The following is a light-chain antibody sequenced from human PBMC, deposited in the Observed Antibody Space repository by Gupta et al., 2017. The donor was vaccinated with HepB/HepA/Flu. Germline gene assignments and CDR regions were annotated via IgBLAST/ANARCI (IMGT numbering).Light chain of an antibody. CDR3: QQYDNSPST. Sequence: EIVLTQSPGTLSLSPGERATLSCRASESVGIAYLAWYQQKPGQAPRLLIYAASTRASGIPDRFSGSGSGTDFTLTISRLEPEDFAVYYCQQYDNSPSTFGQGTRLEIK. V-gene: IGKV3-20*01. CDR2: AAS. CDR1: ESVGIAY. J-gene: IGKJ5*01.